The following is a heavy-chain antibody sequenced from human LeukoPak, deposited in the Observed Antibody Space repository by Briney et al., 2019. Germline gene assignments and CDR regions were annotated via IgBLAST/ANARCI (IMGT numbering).Heavy chain of an antibody. CDR1: GGTFSCYA. Sequence: GASVKVSCKASGGTFSCYAISWVRQAPGQGLEWMGGIIPIFGTANYAQKFRGRVTITTDESTSTAYMELSSLRSEDTAVYYCARMYSSSSWLGNYYYMDVWGKGTTVTVSS. CDR3: ARMYSSSSWLGNYYYMDV. CDR2: IIPIFGTA. J-gene: IGHJ6*03. D-gene: IGHD6-6*01. V-gene: IGHV1-69*05.